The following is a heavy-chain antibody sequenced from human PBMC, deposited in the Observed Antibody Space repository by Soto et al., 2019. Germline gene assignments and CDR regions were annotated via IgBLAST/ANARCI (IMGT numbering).Heavy chain of an antibody. Sequence: AVNVSCKASGGTFSRYAISWVRQAPAQGLDWMGGIIPIFGTANYAQKLQGRVTLTADESKSTAYMELSSLRSEDPAAYYCARDSSGYSPYAFDLWGQGTMVTV. CDR2: IIPIFGTA. V-gene: IGHV1-69*13. CDR3: ARDSSGYSPYAFDL. J-gene: IGHJ3*01. D-gene: IGHD3-22*01. CDR1: GGTFSRYA.